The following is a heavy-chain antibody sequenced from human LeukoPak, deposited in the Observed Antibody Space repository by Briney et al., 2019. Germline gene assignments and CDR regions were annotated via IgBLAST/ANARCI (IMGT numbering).Heavy chain of an antibody. D-gene: IGHD2-15*01. CDR2: LHYTDYT. J-gene: IGHJ4*02. Sequence: SETLSLTCTVSGGPISSSSYYWGWIRQSPGKGLEWIGSLHYTDYTYHNPSLKSRVTISADTSKNQFSLKLNSVTAADTAVYYCARQRYCSGENCYSPHFFDYWGQGILVTVSS. V-gene: IGHV4-39*01. CDR1: GGPISSSSYY. CDR3: ARQRYCSGENCYSPHFFDY.